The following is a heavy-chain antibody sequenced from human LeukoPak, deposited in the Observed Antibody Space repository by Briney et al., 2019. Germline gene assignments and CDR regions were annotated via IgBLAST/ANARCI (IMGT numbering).Heavy chain of an antibody. CDR2: ISGSGGST. J-gene: IGHJ4*02. D-gene: IGHD2-2*01. CDR1: GFTFSSYA. Sequence: GGSLRLSCAASGFTFSSYAMSWVRQAPGKGLEWVSAISGSGGSTYYADSVKGRFTISRDNSKNTLYLQMNSLRAEDTAVYYCAKDLQCSSTSCYGFLFDYWGQGTLVTVSS. CDR3: AKDLQCSSTSCYGFLFDY. V-gene: IGHV3-23*01.